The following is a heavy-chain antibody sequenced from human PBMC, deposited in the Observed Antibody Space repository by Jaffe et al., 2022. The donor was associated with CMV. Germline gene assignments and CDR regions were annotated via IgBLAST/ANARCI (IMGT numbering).Heavy chain of an antibody. CDR2: IYYSGRK. Sequence: QLQLQESGPGLVKPSETLSLTCTVSGGSISSSNYYWGWIRQSPGKGLEWIGSIYYSGRKYYNPSLKSRVTISVDTSKNQFSLRLSSVTAADSAVYYCARRSVSGTLYNWFDPWGQGTLVTVSS. D-gene: IGHD1-26*01. CDR1: GGSISSSNYY. CDR3: ARRSVSGTLYNWFDP. V-gene: IGHV4-39*01. J-gene: IGHJ5*02.